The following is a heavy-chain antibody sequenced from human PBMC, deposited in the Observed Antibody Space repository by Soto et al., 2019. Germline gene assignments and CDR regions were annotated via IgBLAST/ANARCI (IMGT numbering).Heavy chain of an antibody. V-gene: IGHV4-59*12. J-gene: IGHJ3*02. CDR1: GGSISSYY. CDR3: AREGRYYDSSGYYGATSDAFDI. CDR2: IYYSGST. Sequence: PSETLSLTCTVSGGSISSYYWSWIRQPPGKGLEWIGSIYYSGSTNYNPSLKSRVTISADTSKNQFSLKLSSVTAADTAVYYCAREGRYYDSSGYYGATSDAFDIWGQGTMVTVSS. D-gene: IGHD3-22*01.